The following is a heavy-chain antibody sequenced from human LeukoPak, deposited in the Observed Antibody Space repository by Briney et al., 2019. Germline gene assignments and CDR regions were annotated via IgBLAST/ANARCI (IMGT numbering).Heavy chain of an antibody. Sequence: GGSLRLSCAASGFTFSSYTMNWVRQAPGKGLEWVSSISSRSSYTYSADSVKGRFTISRDNAKNSLYLQMNSLRAEDTAVYYCAKDRGYCSSTSCYRYFDYWGQGTLVTVSS. CDR1: GFTFSSYT. V-gene: IGHV3-21*04. CDR2: ISSRSSYT. J-gene: IGHJ4*02. CDR3: AKDRGYCSSTSCYRYFDY. D-gene: IGHD2-2*01.